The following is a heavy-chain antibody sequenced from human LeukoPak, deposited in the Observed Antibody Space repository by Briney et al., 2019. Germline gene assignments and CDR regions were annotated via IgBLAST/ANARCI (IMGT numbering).Heavy chain of an antibody. V-gene: IGHV4-59*01. CDR2: IYYSGST. CDR1: GGSISSYY. D-gene: IGHD4-23*01. J-gene: IGHJ4*02. CDR3: ARGRYGGNPFDFDY. Sequence: PSETLSLTCTVAGGSISSYYRSWIRQPPGKGLEWIGYIYYSGSTNYNPSLKSRVTISVDTSKNQFSLKLSSVTAADTAVYYCARGRYGGNPFDFDYWGQGTLVTVSS.